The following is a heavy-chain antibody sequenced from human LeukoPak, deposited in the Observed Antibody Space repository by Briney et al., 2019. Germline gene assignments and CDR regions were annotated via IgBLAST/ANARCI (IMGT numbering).Heavy chain of an antibody. J-gene: IGHJ6*02. CDR3: ARRRGREYGMDV. Sequence: ASVTVSFMASVYTFTNYYIHWVRQAPGQGGDWMGIFNPSGDNTNYAQKFQGRVTITMDTSTSTAYMELSSLRSEDTAVYYCARRRGREYGMDVWGQGTTVSVSS. D-gene: IGHD2-15*01. CDR1: VYTFTNYY. V-gene: IGHV1-46*01. CDR2: FNPSGDNT.